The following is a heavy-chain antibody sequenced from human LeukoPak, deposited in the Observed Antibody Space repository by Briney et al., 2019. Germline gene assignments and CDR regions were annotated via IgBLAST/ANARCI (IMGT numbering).Heavy chain of an antibody. V-gene: IGHV3-30*04. CDR3: ARDKTAMTRKGYFDY. D-gene: IGHD5-18*01. Sequence: GGSLRLSCEASRFTFSDYAMHWVRQAPDKGLEWVAVISYDGSKKYCADFVKGRFTISRDNSKNTLYLQMNSLRTEDTAVYYCARDKTAMTRKGYFDYWGQGTLVTVSS. CDR2: ISYDGSKK. CDR1: RFTFSDYA. J-gene: IGHJ4*02.